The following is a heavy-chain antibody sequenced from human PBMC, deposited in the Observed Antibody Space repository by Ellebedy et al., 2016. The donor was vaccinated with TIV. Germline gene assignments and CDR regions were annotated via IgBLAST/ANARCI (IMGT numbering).Heavy chain of an antibody. CDR2: INPSGGST. V-gene: IGHV1-46*01. Sequence: AASVKVSCKASGYTFTSYHMQWVRQAPGQGLEWMGIINPSGGSTDYAQKFQGRVTMTRDTSTSTVYMELSSLRSEDTAVYYCPRDQAEGRSSYYWGQGTLVTVSS. D-gene: IGHD6-13*01. CDR3: PRDQAEGRSSYY. CDR1: GYTFTSYH. J-gene: IGHJ4*02.